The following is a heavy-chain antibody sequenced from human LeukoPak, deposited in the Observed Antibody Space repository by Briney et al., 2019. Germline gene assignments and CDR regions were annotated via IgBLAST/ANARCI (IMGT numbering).Heavy chain of an antibody. CDR2: IYPGDSDT. J-gene: IGHJ4*02. D-gene: IGHD2-2*02. CDR1: GYSFTSYW. CDR3: ARAYTRPQPFDY. Sequence: HGESLKISCKGSGYSFTSYWIGWVRQMPGKGLERVGIIYPGDSDTRYSPSFQGHVTISADKSINTAYLQWSSLKASDTAMYYCARAYTRPQPFDYWGQGTLVTVSS. V-gene: IGHV5-51*01.